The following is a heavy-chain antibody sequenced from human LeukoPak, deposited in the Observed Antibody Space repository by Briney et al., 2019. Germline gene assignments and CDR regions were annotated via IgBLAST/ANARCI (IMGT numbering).Heavy chain of an antibody. Sequence: SETLSLTCAVYGGSFSGYYWSWIRQPPGKGLEWIGEINHSGSTNYNPSLKSRVTISVDTSKNQFSLKLSSVTAADTAVYYCARGGGGSYLHYYYMDVWGKGTTVTVSS. J-gene: IGHJ6*03. V-gene: IGHV4-34*01. CDR3: ARGGGGSYLHYYYMDV. CDR1: GGSFSGYY. D-gene: IGHD1-26*01. CDR2: INHSGST.